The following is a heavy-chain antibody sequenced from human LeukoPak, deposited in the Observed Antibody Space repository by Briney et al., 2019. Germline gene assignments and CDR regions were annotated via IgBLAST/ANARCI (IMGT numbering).Heavy chain of an antibody. CDR1: GYTFTDYY. V-gene: IGHV1-2*02. CDR3: VRGNYYDDYYFEY. J-gene: IGHJ4*02. CDR2: INPNSGGT. D-gene: IGHD3-16*01. Sequence: ASVKVSCKASGYTFTDYYMHWVRQAPGQGLEWMGWINPNSGGTKYAQKFQDNVTLTRDTSISTAYMEMSRLRSDDTAVYFCVRGNYYDDYYFEYWGQGTLVTVSS.